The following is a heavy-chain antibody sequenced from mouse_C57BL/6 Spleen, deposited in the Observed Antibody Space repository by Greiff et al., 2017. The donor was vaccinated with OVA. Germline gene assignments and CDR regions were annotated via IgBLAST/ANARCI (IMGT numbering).Heavy chain of an antibody. D-gene: IGHD2-12*01. V-gene: IGHV3-1*01. CDR3: ASRYYFAWFAY. CDR1: GYSITSGYD. CDR2: ISYSGST. Sequence: EVQLQESGPGMVKPSQSLSLTCTVTGYSITSGYDWHWIRHFPGNKLEWMGYISYSGSTNYNPSLKSRISITHDTSKNHFFLKLNSVTTEDTATYYCASRYYFAWFAYWGQGTLVTVSA. J-gene: IGHJ3*01.